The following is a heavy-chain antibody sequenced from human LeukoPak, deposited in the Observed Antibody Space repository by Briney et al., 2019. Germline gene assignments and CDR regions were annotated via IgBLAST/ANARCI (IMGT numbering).Heavy chain of an antibody. D-gene: IGHD3-3*01. CDR2: IIPIFGTA. V-gene: IGHV1-69*05. J-gene: IGHJ4*02. Sequence: SVTVSCTASGGSFSSYAISWVRQAPGQGLEWMGRIIPIFGTANYAQKFQGRVTITTDESTSTAYMELSSLRSEDTAVYYCARERGRLRFLEWFFDYWGQGTLVTVSS. CDR1: GGSFSSYA. CDR3: ARERGRLRFLEWFFDY.